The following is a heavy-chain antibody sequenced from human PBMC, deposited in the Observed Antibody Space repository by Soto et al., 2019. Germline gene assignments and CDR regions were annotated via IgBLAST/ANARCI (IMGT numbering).Heavy chain of an antibody. J-gene: IGHJ5*02. D-gene: IGHD3-10*01. CDR3: ARHGISSLVRGDYNWFDP. CDR1: GYSFTSYW. Sequence: PGESLKISCKGSGYSFTSYWISWVRQMPGKGLEWMGRIDPSDSYTNYSPSFQGHVTISADKSISTAYLQWSSLKASDTAMYYCARHGISSLVRGDYNWFDPWGQATLVTVSS. CDR2: IDPSDSYT. V-gene: IGHV5-10-1*01.